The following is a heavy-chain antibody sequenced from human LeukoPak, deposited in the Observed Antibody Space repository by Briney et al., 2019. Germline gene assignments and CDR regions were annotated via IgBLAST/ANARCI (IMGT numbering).Heavy chain of an antibody. CDR1: GFTFSTYW. J-gene: IGHJ4*02. CDR3: ARGGQLAY. Sequence: GGSLRLSCAASGFTFSTYWMIWVRQAPGKGLEWVANINQDGSKKYYVDSIKGRFTISRDNAKNSLYLQMISLRAEDTALYYCARGGQLAYWGQGTLVTVSS. D-gene: IGHD6-6*01. CDR2: INQDGSKK. V-gene: IGHV3-7*01.